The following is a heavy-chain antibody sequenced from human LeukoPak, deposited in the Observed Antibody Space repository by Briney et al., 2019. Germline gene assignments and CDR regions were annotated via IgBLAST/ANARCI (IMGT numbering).Heavy chain of an antibody. CDR3: ARLSSGSHDY. CDR1: GGPITSHY. D-gene: IGHD3-10*01. Sequence: PSETLSLTCSVSGGPITSHYCSWMRQSPEKRLEWIAYFYYSGSTTNYNPSLKSRVTISVDTSKNQFSLNLRSVTAADTAVYYCARLSSGSHDYWGRGTLVTVSS. J-gene: IGHJ4*02. CDR2: FYYSGSTT. V-gene: IGHV4-59*08.